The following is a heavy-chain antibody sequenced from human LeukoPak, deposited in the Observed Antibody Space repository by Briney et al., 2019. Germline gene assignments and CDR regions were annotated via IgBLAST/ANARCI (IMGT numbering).Heavy chain of an antibody. D-gene: IGHD3-10*01. CDR2: ISSNGGST. V-gene: IGHV3-64D*06. Sequence: QTGGSLGFSCPAPGFTFSSYAMHWVRQAPGKGLEYVSAISSNGGSTYYADSVKGRFTISRDNSKNTLYLQMSSLRAEDTAVYYCVKGSGNYPLYGMDVWGKGTTVTVSS. J-gene: IGHJ6*04. CDR1: GFTFSSYA. CDR3: VKGSGNYPLYGMDV.